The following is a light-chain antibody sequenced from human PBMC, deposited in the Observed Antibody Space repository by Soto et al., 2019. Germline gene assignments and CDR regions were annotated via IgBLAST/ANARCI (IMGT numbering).Light chain of an antibody. J-gene: IGKJ5*01. V-gene: IGKV3-15*01. CDR3: QQYSNWHPIT. CDR2: DTS. CDR1: QSVSSN. Sequence: EILMTQSPATLSVSPGERATLSCRASQSVSSNLAWYQQKPGQAPRLLIYDTSTRATGIPASFTGSGSGTEFTLTISSLQYEDFAVYYCQQYSNWHPITFGQGTRLEIK.